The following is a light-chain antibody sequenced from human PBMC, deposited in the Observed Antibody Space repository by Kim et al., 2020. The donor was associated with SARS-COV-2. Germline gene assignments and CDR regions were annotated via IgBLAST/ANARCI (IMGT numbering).Light chain of an antibody. V-gene: IGKV1-39*01. CDR1: QTISTF. J-gene: IGKJ2*01. CDR2: GAS. CDR3: QQSYSSPRT. Sequence: DIQMTQSPSSLSASVGDRVTITCRASQTISTFLNWYQQKPGKAPKFLIYGASSLQSGVPSRFSGSGSGTDFTLTITSLQPEDVATYYCQQSYSSPRTFGQGTKLEI.